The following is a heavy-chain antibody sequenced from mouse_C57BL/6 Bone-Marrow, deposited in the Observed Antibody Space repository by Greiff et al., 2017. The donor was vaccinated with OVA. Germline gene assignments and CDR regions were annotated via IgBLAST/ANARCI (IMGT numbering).Heavy chain of an antibody. V-gene: IGHV5-4*01. CDR2: ISDGGSYT. CDR3: ARPYYYGSSPYYAMDY. D-gene: IGHD1-1*01. Sequence: EVQLVESGGGLVKPGGSLKLSCAASGFTFSSYAMSWVRQTPEKRLEWVATISDGGSYTYYPDNVKGRFTISRDNAKNNLYLQMSHLKSEDTAMYYCARPYYYGSSPYYAMDYWGQGTSVTVSS. J-gene: IGHJ4*01. CDR1: GFTFSSYA.